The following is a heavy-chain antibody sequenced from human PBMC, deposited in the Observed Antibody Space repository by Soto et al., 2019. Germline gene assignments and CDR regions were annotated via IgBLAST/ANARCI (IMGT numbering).Heavy chain of an antibody. CDR2: ISAYNGNT. V-gene: IGHV1-18*01. Sequence: SVKVSCKASGYTFIRYGISWVRQAPGQGLEWMGWISAYNGNTNYAQKFQGRVTMTTDTSTNTAYMELRSLTSDDTAVYYCAREGYCSGGRCDLYYHEYLGMDVWGQGTTVTVSS. D-gene: IGHD2-15*01. CDR1: GYTFIRYG. J-gene: IGHJ6*02. CDR3: AREGYCSGGRCDLYYHEYLGMDV.